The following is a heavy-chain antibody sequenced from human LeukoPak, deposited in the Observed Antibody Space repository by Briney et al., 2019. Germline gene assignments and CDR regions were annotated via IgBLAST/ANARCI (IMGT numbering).Heavy chain of an antibody. J-gene: IGHJ4*02. V-gene: IGHV3-48*01. Sequence: AGGSLRLSCAASGFTFSSYSMNWVRQAPGKGLEWVSYISSSSSTIYYADSVKGRFTISRDNAKNSLYLQMNSLRAEDTAVYYCARDLLRYFDWLPLDYWGQGTLVTVSS. CDR2: ISSSSSTI. D-gene: IGHD3-9*01. CDR1: GFTFSSYS. CDR3: ARDLLRYFDWLPLDY.